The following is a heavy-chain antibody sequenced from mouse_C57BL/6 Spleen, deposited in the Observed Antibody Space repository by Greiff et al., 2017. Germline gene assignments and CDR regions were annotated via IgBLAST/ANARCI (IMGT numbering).Heavy chain of an antibody. D-gene: IGHD1-1*01. CDR2: IDPETGGT. V-gene: IGHV1-15*01. Sequence: QVQLQQSGAELVRPGASVTLSCKASGYTFTDYEMHWVKQTPVHGLEWIGAIDPETGGTAYNQKFKGKAILTADKSSSTAYMELRSLTSEDSAVYYCTGGGFHGSSYGYFDDWGQGTTLTVSS. J-gene: IGHJ2*01. CDR1: GYTFTDYE. CDR3: TGGGFHGSSYGYFDD.